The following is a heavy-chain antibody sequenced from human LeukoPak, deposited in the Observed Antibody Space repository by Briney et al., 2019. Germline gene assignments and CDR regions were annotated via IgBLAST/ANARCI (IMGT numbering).Heavy chain of an antibody. CDR2: LYSGGNT. J-gene: IGHJ4*02. CDR1: GFTVSSNY. CDR3: ASTVTSRFSRYYFDY. Sequence: GGSLRLSCAASGFTVSSNYMSWVRQAPGKGLEWVSVLYSGGNTYYADSVKGRLSISRDNSKNTVYLQMNSLRAEDTAVYYCASTVTSRFSRYYFDYWGRGTLVTVSS. V-gene: IGHV3-53*01. D-gene: IGHD4-17*01.